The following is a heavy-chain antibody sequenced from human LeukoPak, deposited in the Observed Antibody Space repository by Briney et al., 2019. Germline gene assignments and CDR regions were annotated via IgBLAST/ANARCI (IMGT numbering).Heavy chain of an antibody. CDR3: AKDGSRYSSSWYDY. J-gene: IGHJ4*02. D-gene: IGHD6-13*01. Sequence: SVKVSCKASGGTFSSYAISWVRQAPGQGLEWMGGIIPIFGTANYAQKFQGRVTITTDESTSTAYMELSSLRSEDTAVYYCAKDGSRYSSSWYDYWGQGTLVTVSS. CDR2: IIPIFGTA. V-gene: IGHV1-69*05. CDR1: GGTFSSYA.